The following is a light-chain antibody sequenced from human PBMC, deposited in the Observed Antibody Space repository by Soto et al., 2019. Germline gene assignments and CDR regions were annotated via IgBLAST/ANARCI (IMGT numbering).Light chain of an antibody. Sequence: EIVLTQSPATLSLSPGERATLSCRASQSVNSNLAWYQQKPGQAPSLLIFDASNRATGIPARFSGSGSGTDFTLTISSLEPEDFAVYYCQQRSNWPPYTFGQGTKLESK. CDR2: DAS. J-gene: IGKJ2*01. CDR1: QSVNSN. CDR3: QQRSNWPPYT. V-gene: IGKV3-11*01.